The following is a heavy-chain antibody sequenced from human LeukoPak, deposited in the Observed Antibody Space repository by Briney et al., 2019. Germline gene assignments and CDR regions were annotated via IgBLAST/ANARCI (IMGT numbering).Heavy chain of an antibody. D-gene: IGHD3-10*01. J-gene: IGHJ4*02. Sequence: GGSLRLSCAASGFSLSNHAMIWVRQAPGKGLEWVSSISGSGAMTYYADSVKGRFTISRDNAMDRLYLQMNSLRADDTAVYYCVKDRVDGSGSQFDSWGQGSLVIVSS. CDR2: ISGSGAMT. CDR3: VKDRVDGSGSQFDS. V-gene: IGHV3-23*01. CDR1: GFSLSNHA.